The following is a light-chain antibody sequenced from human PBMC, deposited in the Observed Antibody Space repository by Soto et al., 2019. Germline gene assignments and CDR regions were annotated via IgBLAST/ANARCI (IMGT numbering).Light chain of an antibody. CDR1: QSVGRN. Sequence: EIVMTQSPATLSVSPGERATLSCRASQSVGRNLAWYQQKPGQAPRLLIYGASTRATGIPARFSGSGSETEFTLSISSLQSEDFAVYYCQQYKIWPEGFGGGTKVDIK. CDR3: QQYKIWPEG. CDR2: GAS. V-gene: IGKV3-15*01. J-gene: IGKJ4*01.